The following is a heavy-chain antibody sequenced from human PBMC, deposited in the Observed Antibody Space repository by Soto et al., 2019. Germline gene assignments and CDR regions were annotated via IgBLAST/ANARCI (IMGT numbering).Heavy chain of an antibody. CDR2: LYWNNDK. CDR3: AHRRKIYYSVCGDYRNDCFDY. CDR1: GFSLSTTGMG. Sequence: QITLKESGPALVKPTQTLTLTCTFSGFSLSTTGMGVGWIRQPPGKALEWLALLYWNNDKRYSPSLKSRLNITRDTSKNQVVLTMTNMDPVDTATYYCAHRRKIYYSVCGDYRNDCFDYWGQGSLGTDSS. D-gene: IGHD3-16*02. J-gene: IGHJ4*02. V-gene: IGHV2-5*01.